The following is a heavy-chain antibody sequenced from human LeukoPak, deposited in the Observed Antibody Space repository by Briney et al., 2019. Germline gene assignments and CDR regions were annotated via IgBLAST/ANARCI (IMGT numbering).Heavy chain of an antibody. CDR2: IYHSGST. V-gene: IGHV4-38-2*01. D-gene: IGHD3-10*01. CDR1: GYSISSGYY. J-gene: IGHJ5*02. Sequence: PSETLSLTCAVSGYSISSGYYWGWIRQPPGKGLEWIGSIYHSGSTYYNPSLKSRVTISVDTSKNQFSLKLSSVTAADTAVYYCARAIITMVRGVSAPNWFDPWGQGTLVTVSS. CDR3: ARAIITMVRGVSAPNWFDP.